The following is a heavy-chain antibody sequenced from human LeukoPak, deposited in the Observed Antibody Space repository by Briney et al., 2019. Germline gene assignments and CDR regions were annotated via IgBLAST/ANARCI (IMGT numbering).Heavy chain of an antibody. CDR1: GGTFSSYA. J-gene: IGHJ4*02. D-gene: IGHD3-10*01. CDR3: ARKIMVRGVILRLDY. V-gene: IGHV1-69*06. CDR2: IIPIFGTA. Sequence: SVKVSCKASGGTFSSYAISWARQAPGQGLEWMGGIIPIFGTAYYAQKFQGRVTITADKSTSTAYMELSSLRSEDTAVYYCARKIMVRGVILRLDYWGQGTLVTVSS.